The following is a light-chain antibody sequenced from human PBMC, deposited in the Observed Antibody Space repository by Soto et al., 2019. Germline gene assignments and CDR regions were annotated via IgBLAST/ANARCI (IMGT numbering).Light chain of an antibody. V-gene: IGKV3-20*01. Sequence: EIVLTQSPGTLSLSPGERATLSCRASQSVSSSYLAWYQQKPGQAPRLLIYGASSRDTGIPDRFSGIGSGTYLSLSISRLEPEDCAVYYRQQYGSSPDTFGQGNTLEIK. CDR1: QSVSSSY. CDR3: QQYGSSPDT. J-gene: IGKJ2*01. CDR2: GAS.